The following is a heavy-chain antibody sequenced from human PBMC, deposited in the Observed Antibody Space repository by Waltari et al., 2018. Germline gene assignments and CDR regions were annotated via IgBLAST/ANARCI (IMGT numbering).Heavy chain of an antibody. CDR1: GYTFTNFY. Sequence: QVQLVQSGAEVKQLGASVRVSCKAAGYTFTNFYMHWLRQAPGQGLEWMGWINPINGGTNYAQMFQGRVTLTRDTSTSTAYMDLSSLRSDDTAIYYCAREGVITASRGSSWFGPLGQGTMVTVSS. CDR2: INPINGGT. D-gene: IGHD2-21*02. V-gene: IGHV1-2*02. J-gene: IGHJ5*02. CDR3: AREGVITASRGSSWFGP.